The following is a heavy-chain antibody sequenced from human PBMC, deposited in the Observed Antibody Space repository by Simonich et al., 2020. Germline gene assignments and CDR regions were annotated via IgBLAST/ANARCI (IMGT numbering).Heavy chain of an antibody. V-gene: IGHV3-48*03. J-gene: IGHJ4*02. CDR2: ISSSGSTI. CDR1: GFTFSSYE. Sequence: EVQLVESGGGLVQPGGSLRLSCAASGFTFSSYEMNWVRQAPGYGRDRVSYISSSGSTIYYADSVKGRFTISRDNAKNSLYRQMNSLRAEDTAVYYCARHYYGDYYFDYWGQGTLVTVSS. D-gene: IGHD4-17*01. CDR3: ARHYYGDYYFDY.